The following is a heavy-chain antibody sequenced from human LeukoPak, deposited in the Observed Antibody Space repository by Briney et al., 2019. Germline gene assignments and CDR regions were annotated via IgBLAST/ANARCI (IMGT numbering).Heavy chain of an antibody. V-gene: IGHV3-48*03. CDR3: AREYYDILVYYYYMDG. CDR2: ISSSGSTI. CDR1: GFTFSSYE. D-gene: IGHD3-9*01. Sequence: GGSLRLSCAAAGFTFSSYEMNWVRQAPGKGLEWVSYISSSGSTIYYADSVKGRFTISRDNAKNSLYLQMNSLRAEDTAVYYCAREYYDILVYYYYMDGWGKGTTVTVSS. J-gene: IGHJ6*03.